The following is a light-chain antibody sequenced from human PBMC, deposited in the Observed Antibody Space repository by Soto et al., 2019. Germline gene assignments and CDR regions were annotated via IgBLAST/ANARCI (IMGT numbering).Light chain of an antibody. J-gene: IGKJ4*01. V-gene: IGKV3-20*01. CDR1: QTVRNNY. CDR2: DAS. Sequence: EFVLTQSPGTLSFSTGERATLSCRASQTVRNNYLAWYQQKPGQAPRLLIYDASSRATGTPDRFSGGGSGTDFTLTISRLEPEDFAVYYCQQFSSYPLTFGGGTKVDIK. CDR3: QQFSSYPLT.